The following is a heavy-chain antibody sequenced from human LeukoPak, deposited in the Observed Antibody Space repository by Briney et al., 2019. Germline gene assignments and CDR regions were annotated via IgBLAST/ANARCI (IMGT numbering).Heavy chain of an antibody. J-gene: IGHJ4*02. CDR1: GFTFSSYA. Sequence: PGGSLRLSCAASGFTFSSYAMSWVRQAPGKGLVWVSRINSDGSSTSYADSVKGRFTISRDNSKNTLYLQMNSLRAEDTAVYYCAKDISSGLVYYFDYWGQGTLVTVSS. D-gene: IGHD3-22*01. CDR3: AKDISSGLVYYFDY. CDR2: INSDGSST. V-gene: IGHV3-23*01.